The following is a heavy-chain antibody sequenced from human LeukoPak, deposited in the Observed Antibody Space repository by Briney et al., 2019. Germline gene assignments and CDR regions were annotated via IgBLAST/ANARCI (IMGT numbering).Heavy chain of an antibody. CDR2: INHSGST. J-gene: IGHJ3*02. D-gene: IGHD6-13*01. V-gene: IGHV4-34*08. CDR1: GFTFSSYE. Sequence: PGGSLRLSCAASGFTFSSYEMNWVRQAPGKGLEWIGEINHSGSTNYNPSLKSRVTISVDTSKNQFSLKLSSVTAADTAVYYCAVDGYSSSWYPIHAFDIWGQGTMVTVSS. CDR3: AVDGYSSSWYPIHAFDI.